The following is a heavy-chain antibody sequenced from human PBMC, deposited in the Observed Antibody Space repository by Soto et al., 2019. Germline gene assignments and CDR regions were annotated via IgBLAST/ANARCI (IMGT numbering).Heavy chain of an antibody. D-gene: IGHD3-22*01. CDR1: GGTFSRHA. J-gene: IGHJ4*02. Sequence: QVQLVQSGAEVRKPGSSVKVSCKASGGTFSRHAISWVRQAPGQGLEWMGGIIPIFGTANHAQKFQGRVTIIADESTSTVYMELSSLRSEDTAMYYCARGWGYDSNDYYYAYWCQGTLVIVSS. CDR3: ARGWGYDSNDYYYAY. V-gene: IGHV1-69*01. CDR2: IIPIFGTA.